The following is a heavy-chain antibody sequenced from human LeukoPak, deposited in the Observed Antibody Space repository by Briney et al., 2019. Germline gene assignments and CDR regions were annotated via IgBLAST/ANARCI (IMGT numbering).Heavy chain of an antibody. J-gene: IGHJ3*02. V-gene: IGHV1-69-2*01. CDR3: ASGGRIVGATGDAFDI. CDR2: FNPEDGET. D-gene: IGHD1-26*01. CDR1: GYTFTDYY. Sequence: ASVKVSCKVSGYTFTDYYMHWVQQAPGKGLEWMGLFNPEDGETIYAEKFQGRVTITADTSTDTAYMELSSMRSEDTAVYYCASGGRIVGATGDAFDIWGQGTMVTVSS.